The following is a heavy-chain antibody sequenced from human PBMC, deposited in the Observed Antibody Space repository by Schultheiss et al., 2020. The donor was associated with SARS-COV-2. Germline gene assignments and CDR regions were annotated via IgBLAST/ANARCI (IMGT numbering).Heavy chain of an antibody. V-gene: IGHV3-11*04. Sequence: GGSLRLSCAASGFTVSSNYMSWVRQAPGKGLEWVSYISSSGSTIYYADSVKGRFTISRDNAKNSLYLQMNSLRAEDTAVYYCARDPAASGSAGYWGQGTLVTGSS. J-gene: IGHJ4*02. CDR1: GFTVSSNY. CDR2: ISSSGSTI. CDR3: ARDPAASGSAGY. D-gene: IGHD6-19*01.